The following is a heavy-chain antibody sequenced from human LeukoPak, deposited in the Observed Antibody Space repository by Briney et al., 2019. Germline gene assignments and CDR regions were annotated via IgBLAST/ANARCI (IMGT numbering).Heavy chain of an antibody. CDR3: ASYFEILTGYYGGNAFDV. Sequence: ASVKVSCKTSGYTFTDYDINWVRQAPGQGLEWMGWINPKTGGTKYALKFQARVTLTRDTSISSAYMELSGLRSDDTAVYYCASYFEILTGYYGGNAFDVWGQGTMVTVSS. CDR1: GYTFTDYD. J-gene: IGHJ3*01. V-gene: IGHV1-2*02. D-gene: IGHD3-9*01. CDR2: INPKTGGT.